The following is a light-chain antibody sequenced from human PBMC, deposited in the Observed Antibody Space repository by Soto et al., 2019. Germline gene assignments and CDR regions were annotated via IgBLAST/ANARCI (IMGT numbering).Light chain of an antibody. J-gene: IGKJ1*01. Sequence: DIQMTQSPSSLSASVGDRVIITCRASQSIGSYLNLYQQRPGKAPKLLIYAASSLQSGVGSRFSGSGSETDFPLTISSLQPEDFATYYCQQSYSYSTPPPFGQGTKVEIK. CDR3: QQSYSYSTPPP. CDR1: QSIGSY. V-gene: IGKV1-39*01. CDR2: AAS.